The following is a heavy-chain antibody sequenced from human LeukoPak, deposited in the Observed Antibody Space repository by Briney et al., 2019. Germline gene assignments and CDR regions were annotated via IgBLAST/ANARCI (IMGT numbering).Heavy chain of an antibody. CDR2: LYPGDSDS. Sequence: GESLKISCKAYGHSFFINYWIAWVLQMPGKGLEGMGILYPGDSDSRYSPSFQGQVTISADRSIRTAYLQWSSLKASDTAIYYCARLTWDQYFFDFWGQGTQVTVSS. D-gene: IGHD1-26*01. V-gene: IGHV5-51*01. CDR1: GHSFFINYW. J-gene: IGHJ4*01. CDR3: ARLTWDQYFFDF.